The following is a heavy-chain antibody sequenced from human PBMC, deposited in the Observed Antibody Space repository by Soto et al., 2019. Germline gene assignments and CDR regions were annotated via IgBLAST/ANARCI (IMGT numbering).Heavy chain of an antibody. D-gene: IGHD3-3*01. CDR1: GGSISSGDYY. Sequence: SETLSLTCTVSGGSISSGDYYWSWIRQPPGKGLEWIGYIYYSGSTYYNPSLKSRVTISVDTSKNQFSLKLSSVTAADTAVYYCARASSFYDFWSGYSNWFDPWGQGTLVTVS. V-gene: IGHV4-30-4*01. CDR3: ARASSFYDFWSGYSNWFDP. CDR2: IYYSGST. J-gene: IGHJ5*02.